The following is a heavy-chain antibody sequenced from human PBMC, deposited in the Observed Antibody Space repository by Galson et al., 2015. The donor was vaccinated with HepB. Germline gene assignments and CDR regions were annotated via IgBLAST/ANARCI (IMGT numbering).Heavy chain of an antibody. CDR1: GYTFISHG. J-gene: IGHJ4*02. CDR3: ARGRPFTISWQTTDH. D-gene: IGHD1-7*01. V-gene: IGHV1-18*04. Sequence: SVKVSCKASGYTFISHGISWVRQAPGQRLEWMGWITPYNGDIHYAERFQGRVTMTTDPSTSTVYMELTSLRSDDPAVYYCARGRPFTISWQTTDHWGQGTLGTVPS. CDR2: ITPYNGDI.